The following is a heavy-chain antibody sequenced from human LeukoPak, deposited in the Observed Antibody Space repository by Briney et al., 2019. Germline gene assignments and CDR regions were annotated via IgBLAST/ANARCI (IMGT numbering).Heavy chain of an antibody. CDR3: ARVLSVAGTGRGLQH. V-gene: IGHV4-34*01. J-gene: IGHJ1*01. CDR2: INHSGGT. D-gene: IGHD6-19*01. CDR1: GGSFSGYS. Sequence: KASETLSLTCAVYGGSFSGYSWNWIRQPPVKGLEWIGEINHSGGTNYNPSLKSRVTISVDTSKKQFSLKLSSVTAADTAVYYCARVLSVAGTGRGLQHWGQGTLVTVSS.